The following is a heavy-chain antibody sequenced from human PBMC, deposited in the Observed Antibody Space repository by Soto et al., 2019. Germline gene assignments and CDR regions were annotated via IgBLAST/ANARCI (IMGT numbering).Heavy chain of an antibody. V-gene: IGHV1-69*13. CDR3: ARDFILTGYYDNWFDP. J-gene: IGHJ5*02. CDR1: GGTFSSYA. D-gene: IGHD3-9*01. CDR2: IIPIFGTA. Sequence: SVKVSCKASGGTFSSYAISWVRQAPGQGLEWMGGIIPIFGTANYAQKFQGRVTITADESTSTAYMELSSLRSEDTAVYYCARDFILTGYYDNWFDPWGQGTLVTVSS.